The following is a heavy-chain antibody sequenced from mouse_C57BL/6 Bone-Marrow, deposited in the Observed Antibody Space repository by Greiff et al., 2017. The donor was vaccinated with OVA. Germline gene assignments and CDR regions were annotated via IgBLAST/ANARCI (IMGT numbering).Heavy chain of an antibody. J-gene: IGHJ1*03. Sequence: QVTLKESGPGILQSSQTLSLTCSFSGFSLSTSGMGVSWIRQPSGKGLEWLAHIYWDDDKRYNPSLKSRLTISKDTSRNQVFLKITSVDTADTATYYCARRARGGYGSSWYFDVWGTGTTVTVSS. D-gene: IGHD1-1*01. CDR3: ARRARGGYGSSWYFDV. V-gene: IGHV8-12*01. CDR1: GFSLSTSGMG. CDR2: IYWDDDK.